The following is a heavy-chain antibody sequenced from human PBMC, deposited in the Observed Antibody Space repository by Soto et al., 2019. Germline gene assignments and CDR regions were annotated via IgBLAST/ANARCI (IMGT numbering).Heavy chain of an antibody. CDR1: GFALSTSGVG. D-gene: IGHD2-2*01. Sequence: QITLKESGPTLVKPTQTLTLTCTFSGFALSTSGVGVGWIRQPPGKALEWLALIYWNDDKRYSPSLKSRLTITKDTSKNQVVLTMTNMDPVDKATYYCAHSPASGDCSSTSCVNWFDPWGQGTLVTVSS. CDR2: IYWNDDK. V-gene: IGHV2-5*01. CDR3: AHSPASGDCSSTSCVNWFDP. J-gene: IGHJ5*02.